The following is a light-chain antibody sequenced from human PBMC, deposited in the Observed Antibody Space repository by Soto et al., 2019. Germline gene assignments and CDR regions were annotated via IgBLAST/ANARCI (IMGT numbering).Light chain of an antibody. CDR2: SNN. CDR3: AAWDDSLDYV. Sequence: QSVLTQPPSASGTPGQRVTISCSGSSSNIGSNTVNWYQQLPGAAPKLLIYSNNQRPSGVPDRFSGSKSGTSASLAISGLQSEDEADYYCAAWDDSLDYVFGTGTKLT. J-gene: IGLJ1*01. CDR1: SSNIGSNT. V-gene: IGLV1-44*01.